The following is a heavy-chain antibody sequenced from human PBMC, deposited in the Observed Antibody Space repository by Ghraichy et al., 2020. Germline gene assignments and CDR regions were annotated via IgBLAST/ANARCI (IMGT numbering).Heavy chain of an antibody. CDR1: GYSFTSYY. CDR2: INPSDGST. CDR3: ARGLRGDMVQGLIGLDWLDY. D-gene: IGHD3-10*01. J-gene: IGHJ4*02. Sequence: ASVKVSCKASGYSFTSYYIHWVRQAPGQGLEWMAIINPSDGSTTFAQKFQGRVTMTRDTSTSTVYMELRNLRSEDTAVYYCARGLRGDMVQGLIGLDWLDYWGQGTLVTVSS. V-gene: IGHV1-46*01.